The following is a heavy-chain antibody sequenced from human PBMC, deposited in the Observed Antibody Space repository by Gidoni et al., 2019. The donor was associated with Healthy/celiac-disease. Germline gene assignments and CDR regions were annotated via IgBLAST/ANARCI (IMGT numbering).Heavy chain of an antibody. J-gene: IGHJ4*02. CDR2: ISGSGGST. CDR1: GFTFSSYA. Sequence: EVQLLESGGGLVQHGGSLRLSCAASGFTFSSYAMRWVRQAPGKGLEWVSAISGSGGSTYYADSVKGRFTISRDNSKNTLYLQMNSLRAEDTAVYYCAKRPLITYCSSTSCYTLDYWGQGTLVTVSS. CDR3: AKRPLITYCSSTSCYTLDY. D-gene: IGHD2-2*02. V-gene: IGHV3-23*01.